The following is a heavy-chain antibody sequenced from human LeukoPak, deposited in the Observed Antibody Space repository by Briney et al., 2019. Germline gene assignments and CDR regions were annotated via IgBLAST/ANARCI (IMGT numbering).Heavy chain of an antibody. D-gene: IGHD1-26*01. J-gene: IGHJ4*02. CDR2: ISSSSTYI. CDR3: SRYIVGPTTEDDY. CDR1: GFTFSSYS. Sequence: GGSLRLSCAASGFTFSSYSINWVRQAPGKGLEWVSSISSSSTYIYYADSVKGRFTISRDNAKNSLYLQMNSLRAEDTAVYYCSRYIVGPTTEDDYWGQGTLVTVSS. V-gene: IGHV3-21*01.